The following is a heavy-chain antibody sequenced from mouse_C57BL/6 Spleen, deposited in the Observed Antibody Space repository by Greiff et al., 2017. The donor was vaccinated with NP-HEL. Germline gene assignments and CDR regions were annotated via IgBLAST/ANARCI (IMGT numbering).Heavy chain of an antibody. CDR1: GYAFSSYW. CDR3: ASGPYDYDAWFAY. J-gene: IGHJ3*01. V-gene: IGHV1-80*01. CDR2: IYPGDGDT. Sequence: AQLQQSGAELVKPGASVKISCKASGYAFSSYWMNWVKQRPGKGLEWIGQIYPGDGDTNYNGKFKGKATLTADKSSSTAYMQLSSLTSEDSAVYFCASGPYDYDAWFAYWGQGTLVTVSA. D-gene: IGHD2-4*01.